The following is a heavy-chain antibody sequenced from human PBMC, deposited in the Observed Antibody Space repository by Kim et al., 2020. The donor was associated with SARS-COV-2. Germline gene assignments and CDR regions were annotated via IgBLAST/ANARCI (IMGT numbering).Heavy chain of an antibody. J-gene: IGHJ4*02. CDR2: SSSYI. D-gene: IGHD3-10*01. CDR3: AREYFGY. V-gene: IGHV3-21*01. Sequence: SSSYIYYADSVKGRFTISRDNAKNSLYLQMNSLRAEDTAVYYCAREYFGYWGQGTLVTVSS.